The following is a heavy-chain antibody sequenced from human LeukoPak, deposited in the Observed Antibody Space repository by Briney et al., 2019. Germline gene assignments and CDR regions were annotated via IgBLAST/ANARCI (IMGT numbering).Heavy chain of an antibody. CDR2: ISGSGGST. Sequence: GGSLRLSCAASGFTFSSYAMSWVRQAPGKGLEWVSAISGSGGSTYYADSVKGRFTISRDNSKNTLYLQMNSLRAEDTAVYYCARTLFGSSSWTVRWYHYYGMDVWGQGTTVTVSS. V-gene: IGHV3-23*01. CDR1: GFTFSSYA. D-gene: IGHD6-13*01. CDR3: ARTLFGSSSWTVRWYHYYGMDV. J-gene: IGHJ6*02.